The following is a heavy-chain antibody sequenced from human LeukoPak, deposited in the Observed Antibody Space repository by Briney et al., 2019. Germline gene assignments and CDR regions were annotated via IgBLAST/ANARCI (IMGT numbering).Heavy chain of an antibody. J-gene: IGHJ3*02. CDR1: GYTFTSYG. CDR2: ISAYNGNT. Sequence: ASVKVSCKASGYTFTSYGISWVRQAPGQGLEWIGWISAYNGNTNYAQKLQGRVTTTTDTSTSTAYMELRSLRSDDTAVYYCAASSGYYEPYDAFDIWGQGTMVTVSS. V-gene: IGHV1-18*01. CDR3: AASSGYYEPYDAFDI. D-gene: IGHD3-22*01.